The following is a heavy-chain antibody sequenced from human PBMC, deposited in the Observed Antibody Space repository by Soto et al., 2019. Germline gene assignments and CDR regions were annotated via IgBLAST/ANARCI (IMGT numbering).Heavy chain of an antibody. CDR1: GYRFTNYG. J-gene: IGHJ6*03. Sequence: ASVKVSCKASGYRFTNYGISWVRQAPGQGLEWMGWISAHLGDTNYPQKLQGRVTMTTDSSTSTAYLELTSLRSDDAAVYYCARAPSTFCSGGSCWFYMDVWGEGTRVTVSS. CDR3: ARAPSTFCSGGSCWFYMDV. CDR2: ISAHLGDT. V-gene: IGHV1-18*01. D-gene: IGHD2-15*01.